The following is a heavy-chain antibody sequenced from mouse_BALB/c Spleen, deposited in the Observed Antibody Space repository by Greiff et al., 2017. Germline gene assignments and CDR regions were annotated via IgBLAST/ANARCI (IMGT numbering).Heavy chain of an antibody. Sequence: VQLQQSGAELVRPGTSVKVSCKASGYAFTNYLIEWVKQRPGQGLEWIGVINPGSGGTNYNEKFKGKATLTADKSSSTAYMQLSSLTSDDSAVYFWAREVGYYGGGAYYAMDYWGQGTSVTVSS. D-gene: IGHD2-3*01. CDR1: GYAFTNYL. V-gene: IGHV1-54*01. J-gene: IGHJ4*01. CDR3: AREVGYYGGGAYYAMDY. CDR2: INPGSGGT.